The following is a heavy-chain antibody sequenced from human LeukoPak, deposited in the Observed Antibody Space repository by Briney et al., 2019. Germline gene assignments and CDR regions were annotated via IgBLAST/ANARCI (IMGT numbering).Heavy chain of an antibody. CDR1: EYTFTDYY. V-gene: IGHV1-2*02. Sequence: ASVKVSCKASEYTFTDYYIHWVRQAPGQGLEWMGWIRPDSGDTKYARKYQGRVTMTTDTSITTAYMELSSLESDDTAIFYCARVSVVGAKDFLAFEIWGQGTVVTVAS. CDR2: IRPDSGDT. J-gene: IGHJ3*02. D-gene: IGHD2-15*01. CDR3: ARVSVVGAKDFLAFEI.